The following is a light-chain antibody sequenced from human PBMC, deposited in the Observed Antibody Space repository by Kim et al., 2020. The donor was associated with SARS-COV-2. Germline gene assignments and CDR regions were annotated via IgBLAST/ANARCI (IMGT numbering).Light chain of an antibody. J-gene: IGKJ4*01. CDR1: QSISSW. Sequence: ASGGDRVPITCRASQSISSWLAWYQQKPGKAPKLMIYKASSLQSGVPSRFSGTGSGTEFTLTISSLQPDDFATYYCQQYISYPLTFGGGTKVDIK. CDR3: QQYISYPLT. V-gene: IGKV1-5*03. CDR2: KAS.